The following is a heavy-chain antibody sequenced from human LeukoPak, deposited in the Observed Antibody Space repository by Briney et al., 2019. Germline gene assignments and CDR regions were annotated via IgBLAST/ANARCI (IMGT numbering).Heavy chain of an antibody. V-gene: IGHV3-7*03. J-gene: IGHJ4*02. Sequence: GGSLRLSCTASGFTFSSYAMSWVRQPPGKGLEWLATIKQDGSEKKYVDSVKGQFTISRDNSNNTLYLQMNSLRAEDTAVYYCARCSSGWYFDYWGQGTLVTVSS. CDR2: IKQDGSEK. CDR3: ARCSSGWYFDY. D-gene: IGHD6-19*01. CDR1: GFTFSSYA.